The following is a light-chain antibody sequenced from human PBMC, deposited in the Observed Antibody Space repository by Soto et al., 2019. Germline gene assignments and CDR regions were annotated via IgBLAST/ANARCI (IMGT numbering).Light chain of an antibody. J-gene: IGKJ2*01. CDR2: LGS. Sequence: DIVMTQSPLSLPVTPGEPASISCRSSQSLLHSNGYNYLDWYLQKPGQSPQLLIYLGSNRASGVHDRFSGSGSGTDFTLKISRVEAEDVGVYYCMQALQPHFTFGQGTKLEI. CDR3: MQALQPHFT. CDR1: QSLLHSNGYNY. V-gene: IGKV2-28*01.